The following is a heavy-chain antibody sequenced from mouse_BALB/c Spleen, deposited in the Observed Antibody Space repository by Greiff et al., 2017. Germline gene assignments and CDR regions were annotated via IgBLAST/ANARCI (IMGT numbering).Heavy chain of an antibody. CDR1: GFTFSSYA. Sequence: EVKLMESGGGLVKPGGSLKLSCAASGFTFSSYAMSWVRQTPEKRLEWVASISSGGSTYYPDSVKGRFTISRDNARNILYLQMSSLRSEDTAMYYCARDYDGYYFDYWGQGTTLTVSS. D-gene: IGHD2-3*01. CDR3: ARDYDGYYFDY. V-gene: IGHV5-6-5*01. CDR2: ISSGGST. J-gene: IGHJ2*01.